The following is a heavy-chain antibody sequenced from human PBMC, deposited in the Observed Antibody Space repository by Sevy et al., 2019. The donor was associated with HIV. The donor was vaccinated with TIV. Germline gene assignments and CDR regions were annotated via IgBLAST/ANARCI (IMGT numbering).Heavy chain of an antibody. CDR3: ALERLSSDVAEYFQN. CDR1: GFTFNRYS. V-gene: IGHV3-30-3*01. J-gene: IGHJ1*01. CDR2: ISFDATNK. Sequence: GGSLRLSCAASGFTFNRYSMHWVRQAPGKGLEWVATISFDATNKHYPDSVKGRFTISRDNFQNSLFLQMDSLRPEDTAVYYCALERLSSDVAEYFQNWGQRTLVTDFS. D-gene: IGHD1-1*01.